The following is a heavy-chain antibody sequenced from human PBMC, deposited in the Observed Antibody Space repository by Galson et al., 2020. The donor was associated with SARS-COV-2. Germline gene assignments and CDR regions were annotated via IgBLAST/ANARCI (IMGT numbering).Heavy chain of an antibody. CDR3: ARGRYSSSWYGVRDWCAP. CDR2: INHSGST. D-gene: IGHD6-13*01. Sequence: SETLSLTCAVYGGSFSGYYWSWIRQPPGKGLEWIGEINHSGSTNYNPSLKSRVTISVDTSKNQFSLKLSSVTAADTAVYYCARGRYSSSWYGVRDWCAPWGQEPLVTVSS. V-gene: IGHV4-34*01. CDR1: GGSFSGYY. J-gene: IGHJ5*02.